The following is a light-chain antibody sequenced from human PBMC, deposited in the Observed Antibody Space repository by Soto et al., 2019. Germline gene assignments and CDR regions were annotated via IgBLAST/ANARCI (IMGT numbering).Light chain of an antibody. CDR2: KAS. Sequence: DIPMTQSPSTLSGSVGEIVTITCRASQTISSWLAWYQQKPGKAPKVLIYKASTLKSGVPSRFSGSGSGTEFTLTISSLQPDDFATYYCQHYNSYSEAFGQGTKVDI. V-gene: IGKV1-5*03. CDR1: QTISSW. J-gene: IGKJ1*01. CDR3: QHYNSYSEA.